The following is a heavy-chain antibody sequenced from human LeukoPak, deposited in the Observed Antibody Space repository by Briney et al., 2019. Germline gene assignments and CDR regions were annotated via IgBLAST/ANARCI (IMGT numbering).Heavy chain of an antibody. J-gene: IGHJ4*02. V-gene: IGHV3-30*18. CDR2: ISYDGSNK. Sequence: GGSLRLSCAASGFTFSSYGMHWVRQAPGKGLEWVAVISYDGSNKYYADSVKGRFTISRDNSKNTLYLQMNSLRAEDTAVYYCAKDFLSGSYLVDYWGQETLVTVSS. D-gene: IGHD1-26*01. CDR1: GFTFSSYG. CDR3: AKDFLSGSYLVDY.